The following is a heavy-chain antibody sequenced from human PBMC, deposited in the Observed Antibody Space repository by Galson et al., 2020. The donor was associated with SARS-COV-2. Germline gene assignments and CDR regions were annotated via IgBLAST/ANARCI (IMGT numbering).Heavy chain of an antibody. D-gene: IGHD7-27*01. J-gene: IGHJ4*02. CDR1: GFTFSSYA. V-gene: IGHV3-64*02. Sequence: GSLRLSCAASGFTFSSYAMHWVRQAPGKGLEYVSAISSNGGSTYYADSVKGRFTISRDNSKNTLYLQMNSLRAEDTAVYYCASEPLLTGVSFDYWGQGTLVTVSS. CDR2: ISSNGGST. CDR3: ASEPLLTGVSFDY.